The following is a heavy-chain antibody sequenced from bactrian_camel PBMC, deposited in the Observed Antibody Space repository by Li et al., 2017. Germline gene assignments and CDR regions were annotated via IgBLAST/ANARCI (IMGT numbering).Heavy chain of an antibody. CDR1: GFFFSSYY. CDR2: IYAHDSTS. Sequence: VQLVESGGGSVQAGGSLRLSCAASGFFFSSYYMSWVRQAPGKGLEWVSSIYAHDSTSYYAPSVKGRFAISHDKDKNSIDLQMNSLKPDDTAMYYCAATGQMLKVAGCRTQGTQVTVS. D-gene: IGHD1*01. V-gene: IGHV3-2*01. J-gene: IGHJ4*01.